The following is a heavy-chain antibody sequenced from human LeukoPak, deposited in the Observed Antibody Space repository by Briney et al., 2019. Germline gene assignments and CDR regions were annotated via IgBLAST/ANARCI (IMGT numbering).Heavy chain of an antibody. J-gene: IGHJ4*02. Sequence: GGSLRLSCAASGFTFSSYEMNWVRQAPGKGLEWVSYISSSGSTIYYADSVKGRFTISRDNAKNSLYLQMNSLRAEDTAVYYCARDGNIVVVVAATFDYWGQGTLVTVSS. CDR3: ARDGNIVVVVAATFDY. CDR2: ISSSGSTI. V-gene: IGHV3-48*03. CDR1: GFTFSSYE. D-gene: IGHD2-15*01.